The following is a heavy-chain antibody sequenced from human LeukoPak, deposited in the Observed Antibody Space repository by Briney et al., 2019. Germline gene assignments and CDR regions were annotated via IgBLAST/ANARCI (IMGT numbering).Heavy chain of an antibody. Sequence: GGSLRLSCAASGFTFSSYAMHWVRQAPGKGLEWVAVISYDGSNKYYADSVKGRFTISRDNSKNTLYLQMNSLRAEDMAVYYCAREAEEYSSSFGAFDIWGQGTMVTVSS. CDR1: GFTFSSYA. J-gene: IGHJ3*02. D-gene: IGHD6-6*01. CDR3: AREAEEYSSSFGAFDI. CDR2: ISYDGSNK. V-gene: IGHV3-30-3*01.